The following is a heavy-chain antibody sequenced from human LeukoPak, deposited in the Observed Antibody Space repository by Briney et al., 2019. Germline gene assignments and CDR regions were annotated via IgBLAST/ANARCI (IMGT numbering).Heavy chain of an antibody. CDR2: INHSGST. CDR3: ARGPRSWYQAYFDY. J-gene: IGHJ4*02. V-gene: IGHV4-30-2*01. CDR1: GGSISSGGYY. Sequence: SQTLSLTCTVSGGSISSGGYYWSWIRQPPGKGLEWIGEINHSGSTNYNPSLKSRVTISVDTSKNQFSLKLSSVTAADTAVYYCARGPRSWYQAYFDYWGQGTLVTVSS. D-gene: IGHD6-13*01.